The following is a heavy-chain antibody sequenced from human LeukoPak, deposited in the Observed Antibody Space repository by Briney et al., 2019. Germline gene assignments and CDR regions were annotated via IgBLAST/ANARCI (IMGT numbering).Heavy chain of an antibody. J-gene: IGHJ4*02. CDR3: ARDLPTGYYISSGYYEYFLDY. D-gene: IGHD3-22*01. CDR1: GFTFSSSS. CDR2: ISGGSSTI. V-gene: IGHV3-48*01. Sequence: GGSLRLSCAAFGFTFSSSSMNWVRQAPGKGLEWVSYISGGSSTIHYADSVKGRFTISRDNAKNSLYLQMNSLRAEDTAVYYCARDLPTGYYISSGYYEYFLDYWGQGTLVTVSS.